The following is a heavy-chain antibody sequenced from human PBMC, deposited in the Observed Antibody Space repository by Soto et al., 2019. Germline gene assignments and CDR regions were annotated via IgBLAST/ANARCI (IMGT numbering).Heavy chain of an antibody. V-gene: IGHV3-13*01. CDR1: GFTFRGHG. CDR2: IGTSGHA. J-gene: IGHJ3*02. D-gene: IGHD3-10*01. Sequence: EVQLVETGGGLVQAGGSLRPSCAASGFTFRGHGMHWGRQAAGGSLEGVSVIGTSGHAFYADSVKGRFTITREDAKNSVYLQMNSLRDGDTAVYYCARGGGFGEQYSDAFDIWGQGTMVTVSS. CDR3: ARGGGFGEQYSDAFDI.